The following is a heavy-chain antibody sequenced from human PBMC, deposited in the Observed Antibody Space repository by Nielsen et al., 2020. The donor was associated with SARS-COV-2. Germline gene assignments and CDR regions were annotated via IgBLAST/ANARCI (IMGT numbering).Heavy chain of an antibody. CDR3: ARGAGSSYGFDY. CDR1: GGSFSGYY. Sequence: SETLSLTCAVYGGSFSGYYWSWIRQPPGKGLEWIGEINHSGSTNYNPSLKSRVTISVDTSKNQFSLKLSSVTAADTAVYYCARGAGSSYGFDYWGRGTLVTVSS. D-gene: IGHD5-18*01. V-gene: IGHV4-34*01. CDR2: INHSGST. J-gene: IGHJ4*02.